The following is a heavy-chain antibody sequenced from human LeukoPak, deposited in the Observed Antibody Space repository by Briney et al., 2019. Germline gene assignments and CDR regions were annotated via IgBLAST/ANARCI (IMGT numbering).Heavy chain of an antibody. CDR1: GGSISSGGYP. CDR2: IYHSGST. CDR3: ARGSGSGYYDSRGHWYFDL. D-gene: IGHD3-22*01. V-gene: IGHV4-30-2*01. J-gene: IGHJ2*01. Sequence: SQTLSLTCAVSGGSISSGGYPWSWIRQPPGTGLEWIGYIYHSGSTYYNPSLKSRVTISVDRSKNQFSLKLSSVTAADRAVYYCARGSGSGYYDSRGHWYFDLWGRGTLVTVSS.